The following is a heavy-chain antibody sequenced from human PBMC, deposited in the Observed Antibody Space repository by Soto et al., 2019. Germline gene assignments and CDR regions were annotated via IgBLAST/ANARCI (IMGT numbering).Heavy chain of an antibody. CDR1: GYTFTSYA. CDR2: INAGNGNT. Sequence: GASVKVSCKASGYTFTSYAMHWVRQTPGQRLEWMGWINAGNGNTKYSQKFQGRVTVTRDTSASTAYMELSSLRSEDTAVYYCARDTAYCSGGSCRGWFDPRGQGTLVTVSS. J-gene: IGHJ5*02. CDR3: ARDTAYCSGGSCRGWFDP. V-gene: IGHV1-3*01. D-gene: IGHD2-15*01.